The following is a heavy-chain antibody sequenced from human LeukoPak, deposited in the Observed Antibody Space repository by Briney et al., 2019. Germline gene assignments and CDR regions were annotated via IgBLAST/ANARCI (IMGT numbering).Heavy chain of an antibody. CDR2: INWNGGST. Sequence: GGSLRLSCAASGFTFDDYGVSWVRQAPGKGLEWVSGINWNGGSTGYADSVKGRFTISRDNAKNSLYLQMNSLRAEDTALYYCASSPTAAAGGYCYMDVWGKGTTVTVSS. D-gene: IGHD6-13*01. CDR1: GFTFDDYG. CDR3: ASSPTAAAGGYCYMDV. J-gene: IGHJ6*03. V-gene: IGHV3-20*04.